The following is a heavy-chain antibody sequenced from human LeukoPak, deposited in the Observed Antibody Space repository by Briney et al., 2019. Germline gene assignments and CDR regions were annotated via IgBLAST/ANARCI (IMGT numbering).Heavy chain of an antibody. D-gene: IGHD6-13*01. V-gene: IGHV4-39*01. CDR2: IYYSGNT. CDR1: GXSISRSSFY. CDR3: ARGLSSSSWYNWFDP. Sequence: SETLSLTCTVSGXSISRSSFYWGWIRQPPGMGLEWIGSIYYSGNTYYNPSLKSRVTISVDTSKNQFSLKLSSVTAADTAVYYCARGLSSSSWYNWFDPWGQGTLVIVSS. J-gene: IGHJ5*02.